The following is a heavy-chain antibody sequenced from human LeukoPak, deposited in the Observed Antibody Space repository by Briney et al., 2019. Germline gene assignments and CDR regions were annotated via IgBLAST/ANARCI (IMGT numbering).Heavy chain of an antibody. CDR1: GGSISIYY. CDR3: ARETTGAGTARPFDY. CDR2: IYTSGST. J-gene: IGHJ4*02. D-gene: IGHD6-13*01. V-gene: IGHV4-4*07. Sequence: SETLSLTCTVSGGSISIYYWSWIRQPAGQALEWIGRIYTSGSTNYNPSLKSRVTMSVDTSKNQFSLKLSSVTAADTAVYYCARETTGAGTARPFDYWGQGTLVTVSS.